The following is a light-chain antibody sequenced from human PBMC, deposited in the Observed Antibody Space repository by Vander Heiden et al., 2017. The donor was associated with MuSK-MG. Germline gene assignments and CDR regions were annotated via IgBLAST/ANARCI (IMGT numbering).Light chain of an antibody. CDR3: HQEGGSPRT. CDR1: QSVSSSY. V-gene: IGKV3-20*01. J-gene: IGKJ1*01. Sequence: EIVLTQSPGTLSLSPGERATLSCRASQSVSSSYLAWYQQKPGQAPRLLIYGPSSRATGIPDRFSGSGSGTDFTLTISILEPEDFAMYFYHQEGGSPRTFGQRTKVEIK. CDR2: GPS.